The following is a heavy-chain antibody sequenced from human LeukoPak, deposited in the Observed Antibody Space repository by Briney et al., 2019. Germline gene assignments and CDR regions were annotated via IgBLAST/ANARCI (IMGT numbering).Heavy chain of an antibody. CDR3: ARGTSGYYDSSGYSS. CDR2: INHSGST. Sequence: SETLSLTCAVYGGSFSGYYWSWIRQPPGKGLEWIGEINHSGSTNYNPSLKSRVTISVDTSKNQFSLKLSSVTAADTAVYYCARGTSGYYDSSGYSSWGQEPWSPSPQ. J-gene: IGHJ4*01. D-gene: IGHD3-22*01. V-gene: IGHV4-34*01. CDR1: GGSFSGYY.